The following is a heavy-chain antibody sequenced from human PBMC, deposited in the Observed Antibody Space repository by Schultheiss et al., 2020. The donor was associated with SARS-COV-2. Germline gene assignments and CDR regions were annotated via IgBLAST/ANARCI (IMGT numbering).Heavy chain of an antibody. D-gene: IGHD6-13*01. CDR3: ARGGSSWYGSGGMDV. Sequence: ASVKVSCKASGYTFTSYDINWVRQATGQGLEWMGWMNPNSGNTGYAQKFQGRVTITRDMSTSTAYMELSSLRSEDTAVYYCARGGSSWYGSGGMDVWGQGTTVTVSS. V-gene: IGHV1-8*03. J-gene: IGHJ6*02. CDR2: MNPNSGNT. CDR1: GYTFTSYD.